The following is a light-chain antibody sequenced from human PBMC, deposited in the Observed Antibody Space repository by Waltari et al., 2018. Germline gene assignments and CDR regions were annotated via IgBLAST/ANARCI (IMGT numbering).Light chain of an antibody. CDR3: QQYYGNPLT. V-gene: IGKV4-1*01. Sequence: DIVMTQSPDSLAVSLGERVTIHCQSSASLLYSANNKDYLAWYQQKPGQPPKLLIYGASNRESGVPERFSGSGSGTDFTLSISGLQSEDVAVYYCQQYYGNPLTFGGGTKVEIK. CDR2: GAS. J-gene: IGKJ4*01. CDR1: ASLLYSANNKDY.